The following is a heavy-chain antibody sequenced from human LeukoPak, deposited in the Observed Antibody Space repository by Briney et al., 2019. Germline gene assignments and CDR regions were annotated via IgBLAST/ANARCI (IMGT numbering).Heavy chain of an antibody. Sequence: GRSLRLSCTASGFTFDDYAMHWVRQAPGKGLEWVSGITWNSGDMVYADSVKGRFTISRDNAKNSLYLQMNSLRAEDTALYYCIRAPGVQTAHFDYWGQGTMVTVSS. V-gene: IGHV3-9*01. CDR2: ITWNSGDM. CDR3: IRAPGVQTAHFDY. D-gene: IGHD7-27*01. CDR1: GFTFDDYA. J-gene: IGHJ4*02.